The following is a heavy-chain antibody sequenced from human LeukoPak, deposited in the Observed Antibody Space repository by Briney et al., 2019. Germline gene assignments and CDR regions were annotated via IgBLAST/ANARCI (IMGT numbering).Heavy chain of an antibody. J-gene: IGHJ3*02. CDR2: ISGSGGST. V-gene: IGHV3-23*01. CDR3: AKDLLITIFGVAPPDAFDI. CDR1: GFTFSSYA. D-gene: IGHD3-3*01. Sequence: PGGSLRLSCAASGFTFSSYAMSWVRQAPGKGLEWVSAISGSGGSTYYADSVKGRFTISRDNSKNTLYLQMNSLRAEDTAVYYCAKDLLITIFGVAPPDAFDIWGQGTMVTVSS.